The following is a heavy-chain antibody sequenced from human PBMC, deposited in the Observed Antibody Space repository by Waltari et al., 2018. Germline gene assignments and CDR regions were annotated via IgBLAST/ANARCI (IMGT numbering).Heavy chain of an antibody. CDR1: GFSLSTSGVG. Sequence: QITLKESGPTLVKPTQTLTLTCPFSGFSLSTSGVGVGWTRQPPGKALDWLALIYWNDEKRDSPSRKGRLTITKDTSKNQVVLTMTNMDPVDTATYYCAHSYYDYIWGSYRYTIFDYWGQGTLVTVSS. D-gene: IGHD3-16*02. CDR3: AHSYYDYIWGSYRYTIFDY. CDR2: IYWNDEK. V-gene: IGHV2-5*01. J-gene: IGHJ4*02.